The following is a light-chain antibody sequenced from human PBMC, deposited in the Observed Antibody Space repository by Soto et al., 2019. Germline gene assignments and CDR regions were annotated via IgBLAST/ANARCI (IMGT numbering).Light chain of an antibody. V-gene: IGKV1-33*01. CDR3: QQYINLIT. J-gene: IGKJ5*01. Sequence: EIQMTQCPYSLSASVGDRVTITCQASQDVSNYLNWYQQKLGKAPKLLIYDASNLETGVPSRFSGSGSGTYFSFTISSLQPEDFATYYCQQYINLITFGQVTLLEI. CDR1: QDVSNY. CDR2: DAS.